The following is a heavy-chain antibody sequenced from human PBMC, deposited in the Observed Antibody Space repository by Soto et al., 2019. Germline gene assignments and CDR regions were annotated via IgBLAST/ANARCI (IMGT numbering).Heavy chain of an antibody. CDR2: IYSGGST. CDR3: ARSAGLVWFGPNDAFDI. J-gene: IGHJ3*02. CDR1: GFTVSSNY. Sequence: EVQLVESGGGLVQPGGSLRLSCAASGFTVSSNYMSWVRQAPGKGLEWVSVIYSGGSTYYADSVKGRFTISRDNSKNTLYLQMNSLRAEDTAVYYCARSAGLVWFGPNDAFDIWGQGTMVTVSP. V-gene: IGHV3-66*01. D-gene: IGHD3-10*01.